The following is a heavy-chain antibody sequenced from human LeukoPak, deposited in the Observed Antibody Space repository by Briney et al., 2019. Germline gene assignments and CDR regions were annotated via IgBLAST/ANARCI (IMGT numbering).Heavy chain of an antibody. CDR3: THRAGGPSRPHFHY. CDR1: GLSLTSNEVG. D-gene: IGHD3-10*01. V-gene: IGHV2-5*01. CDR2: IYWNDAE. Sequence: SGPTLVNPTQTLTLTCTFSGLSLTSNEVGVGWIRQPPGKALEWLALIYWNDAERYIPPLKSRLPIAKDTSKNQVLLTMTNMDPVDTATYYCTHRAGGPSRPHFHYWGQGILVTVSS. J-gene: IGHJ4*02.